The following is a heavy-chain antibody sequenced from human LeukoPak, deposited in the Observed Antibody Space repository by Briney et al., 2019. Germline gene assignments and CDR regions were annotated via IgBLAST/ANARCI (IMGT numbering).Heavy chain of an antibody. Sequence: SQTLSLTCTVSGASTSSSFWSWIRQSPGKGLEWIGYINYRGETSQNPSLESRVSMSVDTSKNQISLQLTSVTAADTAVYYCARMIVATIRIGVYFYHGMDVWGQGTTVTVSS. CDR3: ARMIVATIRIGVYFYHGMDV. V-gene: IGHV4-59*08. CDR2: INYRGET. D-gene: IGHD5-12*01. J-gene: IGHJ6*02. CDR1: GASTSSSF.